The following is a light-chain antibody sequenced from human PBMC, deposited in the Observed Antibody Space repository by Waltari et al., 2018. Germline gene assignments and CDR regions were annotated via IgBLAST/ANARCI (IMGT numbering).Light chain of an antibody. CDR2: AAS. J-gene: IGKJ5*01. Sequence: DIQMTQSPSSLSASVGDRVTITCRPSQSISSYLNWYQQKPGKAPKLLIYAASSLQSGVPSRFSGSGSGTDFTLTISSLQPEDFATYYCQQSYSLGITFGQGTRLEIK. V-gene: IGKV1-39*01. CDR1: QSISSY. CDR3: QQSYSLGIT.